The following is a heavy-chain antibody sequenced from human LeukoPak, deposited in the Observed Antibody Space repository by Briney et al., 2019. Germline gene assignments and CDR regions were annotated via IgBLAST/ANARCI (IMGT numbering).Heavy chain of an antibody. CDR1: GESFSGHF. D-gene: IGHD2-15*01. CDR3: AGGVAVMVTATSHFDY. V-gene: IGHV4-34*01. J-gene: IGHJ4*02. CDR2: IKHSGST. Sequence: SETLSLTCAVYGESFSGHFWTWIRQPPGKGLEWIGEIKHSGSTNYNPSLKSRVTMSLDTSKNEFSLKLTSVTAADAAVYFCAGGVAVMVTATSHFDYWGQGTLVTVSS.